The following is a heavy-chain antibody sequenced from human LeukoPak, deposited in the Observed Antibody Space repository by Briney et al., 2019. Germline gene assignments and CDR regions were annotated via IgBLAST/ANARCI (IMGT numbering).Heavy chain of an antibody. Sequence: GASVKVSCKASGYTFTGYYMHWVRQAPGQGLEWMGWINPNSGGTNYAQKFQGRVTMTRDTSISTAYMELSRLRSDDTAVYYCARVVWTLMGAYDYWGQGTLVTVSS. CDR1: GYTFTGYY. J-gene: IGHJ4*02. CDR2: INPNSGGT. D-gene: IGHD1-26*01. CDR3: ARVVWTLMGAYDY. V-gene: IGHV1-2*02.